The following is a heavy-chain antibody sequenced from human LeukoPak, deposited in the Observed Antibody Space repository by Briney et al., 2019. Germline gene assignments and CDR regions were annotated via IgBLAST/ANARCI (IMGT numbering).Heavy chain of an antibody. CDR1: GFTFSTYA. CDR2: IPYDGSNK. Sequence: PGRSLRLSCAASGFTFSTYAMHWVRQAPGKGLEWVAVIPYDGSNKYYADSVKGRFTISRENSKNRLYLQMNSLRAEDTAVYYCAKETTRAYCGGDCYSGPYGYWGQGTLVTVSS. V-gene: IGHV3-30*04. J-gene: IGHJ4*02. CDR3: AKETTRAYCGGDCYSGPYGY. D-gene: IGHD2-21*02.